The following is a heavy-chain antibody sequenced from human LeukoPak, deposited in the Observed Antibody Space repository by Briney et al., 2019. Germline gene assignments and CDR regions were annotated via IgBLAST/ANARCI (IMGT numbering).Heavy chain of an antibody. V-gene: IGHV3-23*01. CDR1: GFTFSSYA. D-gene: IGHD2-8*01. CDR3: AKDTSIGRYCTNGVCSPFGY. CDR2: ISDTGATT. Sequence: PGGSLRLSCAGSGFTFSSYAMSWVRQAPGKGLEWVSAISDTGATTYDAGSVKGRFTISRDNSRSTLYLQMNSLRAEDTALYYCAKDTSIGRYCTNGVCSPFGYWGQGTLVTVSS. J-gene: IGHJ4*02.